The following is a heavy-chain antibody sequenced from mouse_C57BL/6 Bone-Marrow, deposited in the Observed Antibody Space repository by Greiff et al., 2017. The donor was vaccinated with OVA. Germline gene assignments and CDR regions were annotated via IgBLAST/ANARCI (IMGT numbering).Heavy chain of an antibody. J-gene: IGHJ2*01. CDR3: ARWDDYDGGGDY. Sequence: VQLQQPGAELVKPGASVKMSCKASGYTFTSYWITWVKQRPGQGLEWIGDIYPGSGSTTYNEKFKSKATLTVDTSSSTAYMQLSSLTSEDCAVYYCARWDDYDGGGDYWGQGTTLTVSS. CDR1: GYTFTSYW. CDR2: IYPGSGST. D-gene: IGHD2-4*01. V-gene: IGHV1-55*01.